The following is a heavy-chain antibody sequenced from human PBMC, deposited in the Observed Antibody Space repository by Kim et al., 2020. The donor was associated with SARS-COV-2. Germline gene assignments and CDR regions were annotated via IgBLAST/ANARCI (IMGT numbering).Heavy chain of an antibody. Sequence: SETLSLTCAVYGESFSGYHWSWIRQPPGKGLEWIGEINHSGGINHYPSLKSRVTISADTSKNQFPLQLTSVTAADTGVYYWARGRAGVVPYPVLGLGPYYEYFVMDVWGRGTAVSVSS. D-gene: IGHD2-8*02. CDR1: GESFSGYH. J-gene: IGHJ6*02. V-gene: IGHV4-34*01. CDR2: INHSGGI. CDR3: ARGRAGVVPYPVLGLGPYYEYFVMDV.